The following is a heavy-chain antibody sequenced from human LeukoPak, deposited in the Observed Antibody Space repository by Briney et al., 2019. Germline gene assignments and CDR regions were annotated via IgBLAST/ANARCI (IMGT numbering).Heavy chain of an antibody. Sequence: PGRSLRLSCAASGFTFSSHGMHWVRQAPGKGLEWVAVISYDGSNNYYADPVKGRFTISRDNSKNTLYLQMNSLRAEDTAVYYCAKSMGQWLPPDYWGQGTLVTVSS. J-gene: IGHJ4*02. CDR1: GFTFSSHG. CDR2: ISYDGSNN. CDR3: AKSMGQWLPPDY. V-gene: IGHV3-30*18. D-gene: IGHD6-19*01.